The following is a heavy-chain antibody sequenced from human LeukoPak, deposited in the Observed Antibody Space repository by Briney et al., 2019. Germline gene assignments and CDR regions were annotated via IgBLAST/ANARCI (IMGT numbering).Heavy chain of an antibody. Sequence: SETLSLTCTVSGGSISSYYWSWIRQPPGKGLEWIGYIYYSGSTNYNPSLKSRVTISVDTSKNQFSLKLSSVTAADTAVYYCARAPEGTGGAFDIWGKGQWSPSLQ. CDR3: ARAPEGTGGAFDI. CDR1: GGSISSYY. D-gene: IGHD1-1*01. J-gene: IGHJ3*02. V-gene: IGHV4-59*01. CDR2: IYYSGST.